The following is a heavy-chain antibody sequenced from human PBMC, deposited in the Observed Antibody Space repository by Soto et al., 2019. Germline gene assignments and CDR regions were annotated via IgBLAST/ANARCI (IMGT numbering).Heavy chain of an antibody. CDR3: APTLPTSSPWNLAY. CDR1: GGTFSSYT. CDR2: VIPILDIA. J-gene: IGHJ4*02. Sequence: QVQLVQSGAEVKKPGSSVKVSCKASGGTFSSYTISWVRQAPGQGLEWMGRVIPILDIAHYAQKIQGRVTTTADKSSGTAYMELSSLRYQDTAVYYCAPTLPTSSPWNLAYWGQGTLVTVSS. V-gene: IGHV1-69*02. D-gene: IGHD6-6*01.